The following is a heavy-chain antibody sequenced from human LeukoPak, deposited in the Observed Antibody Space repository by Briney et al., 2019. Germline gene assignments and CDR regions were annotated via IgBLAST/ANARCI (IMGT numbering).Heavy chain of an antibody. J-gene: IGHJ3*02. D-gene: IGHD5-18*01. CDR3: ARGLEEAMADDAFDI. CDR1: GYSFTSYW. Sequence: GESLKISCKGSGYSFTSYWIGWVRQMPGKGLEWMGIIYPGDSDTRYSPSFQGQVTISADKSISTAYLQWSSLKASDTAMYYCARGLEEAMADDAFDIWGQGTMVTVSS. V-gene: IGHV5-51*01. CDR2: IYPGDSDT.